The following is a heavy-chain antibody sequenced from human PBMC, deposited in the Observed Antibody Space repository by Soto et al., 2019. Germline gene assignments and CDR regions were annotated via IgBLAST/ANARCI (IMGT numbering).Heavy chain of an antibody. J-gene: IGHJ4*02. CDR1: GGTFSSYA. V-gene: IGHV1-69*12. CDR2: IIPIFGTA. Sequence: QVQLVQSGAEVKKPGSSVKVSCKASGGTFSSYAISWVRQAPGQGLEWMGGIIPIFGTANYAQKFQGRVTITAYESTSRAYLEPDSLTSEGWDGYYCPRRSCGSSCPAACYFDSWGRGTLVTVSS. CDR3: PRRSCGSSCPAACYFDS. D-gene: IGHD2-15*01.